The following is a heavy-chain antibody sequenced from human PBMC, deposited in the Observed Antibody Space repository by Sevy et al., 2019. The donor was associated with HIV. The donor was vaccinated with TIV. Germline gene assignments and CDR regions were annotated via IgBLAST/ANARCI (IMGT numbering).Heavy chain of an antibody. D-gene: IGHD3-3*01. J-gene: IGHJ4*02. CDR1: GGSFSAYY. V-gene: IGHV4-34*01. CDR2: IKHSGST. CDR3: ARRLGGSNDY. Sequence: SETLSLTCAVYGGSFSAYYWSWIRQPPGKGLEWIGEIKHSGSTNYNPSLKSRVTISVDTSKNQFSLKLSSVTAADTAVYYCARRLGGSNDYWGQETLVTVSS.